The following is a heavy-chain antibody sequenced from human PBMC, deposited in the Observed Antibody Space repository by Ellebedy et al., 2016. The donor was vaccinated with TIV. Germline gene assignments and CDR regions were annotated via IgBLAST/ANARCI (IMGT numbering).Heavy chain of an antibody. Sequence: AASVKVSCKASGYTFTSYGISWVRQAPGQGLEWMGWISAYNGNTNYAQKFQGRVTMTRDTSISTAYMELSRLRSDDTAVYYCARARTTARGGWFDPWGQGTLVTVSS. V-gene: IGHV1-18*04. CDR2: ISAYNGNT. CDR1: GYTFTSYG. J-gene: IGHJ5*02. CDR3: ARARTTARGGWFDP. D-gene: IGHD2-21*02.